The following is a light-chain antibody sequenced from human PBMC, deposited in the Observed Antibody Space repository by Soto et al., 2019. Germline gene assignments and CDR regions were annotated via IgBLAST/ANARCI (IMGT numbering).Light chain of an antibody. J-gene: IGKJ5*01. CDR1: QDVSTW. CDR2: AAS. V-gene: IGKV1-12*01. Sequence: DIQMTQSPSSLSASVGDRVTITCQASQDVSTWLAWYQQKPGKAPQLLIYAASSLLTGVPSRFSGSGSGTDFTLTISSLQPEDFVTYYCQLATSFPLITFGQGTRLDIK. CDR3: QLATSFPLIT.